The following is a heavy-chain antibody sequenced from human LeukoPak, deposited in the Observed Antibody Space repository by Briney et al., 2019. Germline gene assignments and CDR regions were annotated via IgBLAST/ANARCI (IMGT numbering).Heavy chain of an antibody. CDR3: ARDRWFGELLYPLDY. Sequence: GGSLRLSCAASGFTFSSYWMSWVRQAPGKGLEWVSSISSSSNYIYYADSVKGRFTISRDNAKNSLYLQMNSLRAEDTAVFYCARDRWFGELLYPLDYWGQGTLVTVSS. CDR1: GFTFSSYW. CDR2: ISSSSNYI. V-gene: IGHV3-21*01. J-gene: IGHJ4*02. D-gene: IGHD3-10*01.